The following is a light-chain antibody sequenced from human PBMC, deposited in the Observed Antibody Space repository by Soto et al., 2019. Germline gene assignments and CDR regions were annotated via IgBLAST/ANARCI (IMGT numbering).Light chain of an antibody. V-gene: IGLV1-51*01. CDR1: SSNIGDNY. Sequence: QSVLTQPPAVSAAPGQKVTISCSGSSSNIGDNYVSWYQQLPGTATKLIISDNHKRPSGIPDRFSGSKSGTSATLGITGLQAGDEGDYYCATWDSRLRALLVGGGTKLTVL. CDR3: ATWDSRLRALL. J-gene: IGLJ2*01. CDR2: DNH.